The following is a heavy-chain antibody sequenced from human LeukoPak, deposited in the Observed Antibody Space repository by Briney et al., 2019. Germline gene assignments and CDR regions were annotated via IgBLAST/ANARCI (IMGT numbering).Heavy chain of an antibody. J-gene: IGHJ6*04. CDR3: AELGITMIGGV. Sequence: QPGGSLRLSCAASGFTFSTYEMNWVRQAPGKGLEWVSYISSSGSTIYYADSVKGRFTISRDNAKNSLYLQMNSLRAEDTAVYYCAELGITMIGGVWGKGTTVTISS. CDR2: ISSSGSTI. D-gene: IGHD3-10*02. V-gene: IGHV3-48*03. CDR1: GFTFSTYE.